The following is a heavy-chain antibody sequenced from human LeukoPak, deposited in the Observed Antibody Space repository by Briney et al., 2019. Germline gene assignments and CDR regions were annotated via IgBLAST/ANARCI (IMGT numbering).Heavy chain of an antibody. CDR1: GFTVTSNY. CDR3: ARDYYDSGGYLAY. D-gene: IGHD3-22*01. V-gene: IGHV3-66*01. Sequence: GGSLRLSCAASGFTVTSNYMTWVRQAPGNGLEWVSVIFRGGGTSYADSVKGRFTFSRDNSKNTVYLQMNSLRAEDTAVYYCARDYYDSGGYLAYWGQGTLVTVSS. CDR2: IFRGGGT. J-gene: IGHJ4*02.